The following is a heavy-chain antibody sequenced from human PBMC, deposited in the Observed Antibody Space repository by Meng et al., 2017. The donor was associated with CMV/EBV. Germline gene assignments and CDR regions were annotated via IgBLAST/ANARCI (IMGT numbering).Heavy chain of an antibody. CDR2: IYYSGST. CDR3: ARVTSRVAGAFDY. Sequence: QGARQESGPGLVNPSQTLSLTCTVAGGAISSGDYYWSWIRQPPGKGLEWIGYIYYSGSTYYNPSLKSRVTISVDTSKNQFSLKLSSVTAADTAVYYCARVTSRVAGAFDYWGQGTLVTVSS. D-gene: IGHD1-14*01. V-gene: IGHV4-30-4*08. CDR1: GGAISSGDYY. J-gene: IGHJ4*02.